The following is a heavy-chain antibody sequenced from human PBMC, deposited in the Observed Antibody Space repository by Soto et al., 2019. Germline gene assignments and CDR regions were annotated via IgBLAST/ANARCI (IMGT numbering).Heavy chain of an antibody. CDR2: ISFDGSNK. J-gene: IGHJ6*02. Sequence: QMQLVESGGGAVQPGRSLRLSCAASGFTFSYYPMHWVRQAPGKGLEWVAVISFDGSNKYYADSVKGRFTISRDNSKKTLYLQMNSLRGEDTAVYYCARVPGDSVGILYIYPLDGREPLSDVDVWGQGTTVTVSS. CDR1: GFTFSYYP. CDR3: ARVPGDSVGILYIYPLDGREPLSDVDV. D-gene: IGHD5-12*01. V-gene: IGHV3-30*04.